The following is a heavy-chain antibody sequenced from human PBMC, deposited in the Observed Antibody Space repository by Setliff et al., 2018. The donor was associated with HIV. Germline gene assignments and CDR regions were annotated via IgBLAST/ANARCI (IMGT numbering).Heavy chain of an antibody. CDR1: GGTFSSYA. CDR3: ARGMLGSTLAGGGPTDY. V-gene: IGHV1-69*13. J-gene: IGHJ4*02. D-gene: IGHD6-13*01. Sequence: GASVKVSCKASGGTFSSYAISWVRQAPGQGLEWMGGIIPIFGTANYAQKFQGRVTITADESTSTAYMELRSLRSEDTGVYYCARGMLGSTLAGGGPTDYWGQGTLVTVSS. CDR2: IIPIFGTA.